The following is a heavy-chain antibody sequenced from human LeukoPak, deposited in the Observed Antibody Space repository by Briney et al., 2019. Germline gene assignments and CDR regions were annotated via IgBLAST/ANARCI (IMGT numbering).Heavy chain of an antibody. CDR3: ARDGPAWDY. Sequence: AGSLRLSCPAPGFTFSSYAMHWVRQAPAKGLEWVAVISYDGSNKYYADSVKGRFTISRDNSKNTLYLQMNSLRAEDTAVYYCARDGPAWDYWGQGTLVTVSS. D-gene: IGHD1-26*01. V-gene: IGHV3-30-3*01. CDR2: ISYDGSNK. CDR1: GFTFSSYA. J-gene: IGHJ4*02.